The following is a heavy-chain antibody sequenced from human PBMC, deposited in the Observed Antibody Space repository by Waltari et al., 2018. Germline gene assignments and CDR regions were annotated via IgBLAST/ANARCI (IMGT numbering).Heavy chain of an antibody. Sequence: EVQLVESGGGLVQPGRSLRLSCTASGFTFGDYAMSWVRQAPGKGLGWVGFIRSKAYGGTTEYAASVKGRFTISRDDSKSIAYLQMNSLKTDDTAVYYCTRVSYYDFWSGYPDYWGQGTLVTVSS. CDR3: TRVSYYDFWSGYPDY. J-gene: IGHJ4*02. CDR2: IRSKAYGGTT. V-gene: IGHV3-49*04. CDR1: GFTFGDYA. D-gene: IGHD3-3*01.